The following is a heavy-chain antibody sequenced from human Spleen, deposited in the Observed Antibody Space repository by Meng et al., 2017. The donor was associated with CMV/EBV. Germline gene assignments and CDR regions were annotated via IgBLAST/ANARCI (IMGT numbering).Heavy chain of an antibody. D-gene: IGHD4-23*01. V-gene: IGHV3-9*01. Sequence: GKSLKISCAASGFTFDDYGMHWVRQAPGKGLEWVSGISWDSGIIGYADSVKGRFTISRDNAKNSLYLQMNSLRAEDTALYYCAKELTTVVDFHYYGMDVWGQGTTVTVSS. CDR3: AKELTTVVDFHYYGMDV. CDR1: GFTFDDYG. CDR2: ISWDSGII. J-gene: IGHJ6*02.